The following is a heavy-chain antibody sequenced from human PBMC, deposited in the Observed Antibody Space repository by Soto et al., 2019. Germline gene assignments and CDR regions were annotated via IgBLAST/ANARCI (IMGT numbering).Heavy chain of an antibody. CDR2: IKQDGSEK. V-gene: IGHV3-7*01. CDR1: GFTVRSYW. D-gene: IGHD2-2*01. CDR3: ARVLYCISTSCPAPFDY. J-gene: IGHJ4*02. Sequence: PGGSLGLACAASGFTVRSYWMSWVRQAPGKGLEWVANIKQDGSEKYYVDSVKGRFTISRDNAKNSLYLQMNSLRAEDTAVYYCARVLYCISTSCPAPFDYWGQGTLVTVSS.